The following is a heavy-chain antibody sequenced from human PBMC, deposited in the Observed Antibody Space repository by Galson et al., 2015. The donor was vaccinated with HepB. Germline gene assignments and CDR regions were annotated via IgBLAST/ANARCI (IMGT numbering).Heavy chain of an antibody. D-gene: IGHD1-26*01. CDR3: AREGSQTLDSGSYFSGMDV. V-gene: IGHV3-33*01. J-gene: IGHJ6*02. Sequence: SLRLSCAASGFTFSSYGMHWVRQAPGKGLEWVAVIWYDGSNKYYADSVKGRFTISRDNSKNTLYLQMNSLRAEDTAVYYCAREGSQTLDSGSYFSGMDVWGQGTTVTVSS. CDR1: GFTFSSYG. CDR2: IWYDGSNK.